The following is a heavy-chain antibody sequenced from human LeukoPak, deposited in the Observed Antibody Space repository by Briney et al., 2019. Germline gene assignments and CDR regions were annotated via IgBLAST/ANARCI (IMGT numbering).Heavy chain of an antibody. CDR2: IYYSGST. CDR1: GGSISSSSYY. V-gene: IGHV4-39*07. CDR3: ARSSLAVYFDY. J-gene: IGHJ4*02. Sequence: SETLSLTCTVSGGSISSSSYYWGWIRQPPGKGLEWIGSIYYSGSTNYNPSLKSRVTISVDTSKNQFSLRLSSVTAADTAMYFCARSSLAVYFDYWGQGTLVTASS.